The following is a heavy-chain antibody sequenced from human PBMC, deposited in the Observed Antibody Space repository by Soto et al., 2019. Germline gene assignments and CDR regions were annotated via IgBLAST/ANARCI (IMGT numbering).Heavy chain of an antibody. CDR3: ACTAMVPYYYYYTDG. J-gene: IGHJ6*03. CDR1: GGSISSGGYY. D-gene: IGHD5-18*01. V-gene: IGHV4-31*03. Sequence: SETLSLTCTVSGGSISSGGYYWSWIRQHPGKGLEWIGYIYYSGSTYYNPSLKSRVTISVDTSKNQFSLKLSSVTAADTAVYYCACTAMVPYYYYYTDGRGKGITVTVFS. CDR2: IYYSGST.